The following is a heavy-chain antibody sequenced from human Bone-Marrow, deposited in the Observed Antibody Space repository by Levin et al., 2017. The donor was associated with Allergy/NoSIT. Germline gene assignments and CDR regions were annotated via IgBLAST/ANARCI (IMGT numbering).Heavy chain of an antibody. CDR1: GGSVNSGDYY. V-gene: IGHV4-30-4*01. Sequence: SQTLSLTCTVSGGSVNSGDYYWSWIRQSPGKGLEWIGYIYSSGSTFYNLSLKSRLTLSLDTSKNRFSLMLVSVTVADTAVYFCARGDGDRGGVYDSWGQGNLVIVSS. J-gene: IGHJ4*02. CDR3: ARGDGDRGGVYDS. D-gene: IGHD3-16*01. CDR2: IYSSGST.